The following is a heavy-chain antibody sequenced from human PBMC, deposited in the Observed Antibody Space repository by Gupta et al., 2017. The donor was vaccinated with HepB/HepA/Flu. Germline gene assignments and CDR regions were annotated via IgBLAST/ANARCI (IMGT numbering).Heavy chain of an antibody. CDR3: AKDRSTYGAFDL. V-gene: IGHV3-23*01. D-gene: IGHD2-2*01. Sequence: EVQLLESGGDLVQPGGSLRLSCAASGFTFSSYAMSWVRQAPGKGLEWVSAISGSGGNTNYADSAKGRFTISRDNSKNTLYLQMNSLRAEDTAVYYCAKDRSTYGAFDLWGQGAMVTVSS. J-gene: IGHJ3*01. CDR2: ISGSGGNT. CDR1: GFTFSSYA.